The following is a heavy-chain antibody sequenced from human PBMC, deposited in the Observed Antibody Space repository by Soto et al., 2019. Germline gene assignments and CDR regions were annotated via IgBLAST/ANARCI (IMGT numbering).Heavy chain of an antibody. J-gene: IGHJ4*02. V-gene: IGHV3-23*01. Sequence: GGSLRLSCAASGFKFSNYAMSWVRQAPGKGLEWVSLISATGGGTYYADSVKGRFTISRDNSHNTLYLQVHSLTAEDTAVYYCANDRRAGGNSAFYFDFWGQGAQVT. CDR3: ANDRRAGGNSAFYFDF. D-gene: IGHD3-16*01. CDR1: GFKFSNYA. CDR2: ISATGGGT.